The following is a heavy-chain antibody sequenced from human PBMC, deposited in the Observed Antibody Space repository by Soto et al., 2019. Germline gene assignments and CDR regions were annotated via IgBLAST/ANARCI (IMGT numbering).Heavy chain of an antibody. D-gene: IGHD2-8*01. V-gene: IGHV1-2*06. J-gene: IGHJ5*02. CDR3: ATKKMERDWFDP. CDR2: IIPDNGGT. Sequence: QVQLVQSGAEVKKPGASVKVSCKASGYTFTGYYMHWVRRAPGQGLEWMGRIIPDNGGTNYAQKFQGRVTMTRDTSINTVYMELKRLRSDDTAVYYCATKKMERDWFDPWGQGTLVTVSS. CDR1: GYTFTGYY.